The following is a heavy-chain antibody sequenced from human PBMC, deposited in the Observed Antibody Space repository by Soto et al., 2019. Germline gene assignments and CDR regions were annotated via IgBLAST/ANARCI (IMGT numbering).Heavy chain of an antibody. CDR1: GGTFSSYA. D-gene: IGHD4-17*01. CDR2: IIPIFGTA. Sequence: QVQLVQSGAEVKKPGSSVKVSCKASGGTFSSYAISWVRQAPGQGLEWMGGIIPIFGTANYAQKFQGRVTITADESTSTAYMELSSLRSEDTAVYYCARPKGAVTPPYYYYGMDVWGQGTTVTVSS. J-gene: IGHJ6*02. V-gene: IGHV1-69*12. CDR3: ARPKGAVTPPYYYYGMDV.